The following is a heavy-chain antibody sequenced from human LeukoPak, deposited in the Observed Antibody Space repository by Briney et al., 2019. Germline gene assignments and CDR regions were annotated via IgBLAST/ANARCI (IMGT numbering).Heavy chain of an antibody. J-gene: IGHJ4*02. Sequence: SETLSLTCTVSGGSISSGSYYWSWIRQPAGKGLEWIGRIYTSGSNNYNPSLKSRVTISVDTSKNQFSLKLSSVTAADTAVYYCARAPIRLWFGELLSMVFTPNFDYWGQGTLVTVSS. V-gene: IGHV4-61*02. D-gene: IGHD3-10*01. CDR1: GGSISSGSYY. CDR2: IYTSGSN. CDR3: ARAPIRLWFGELLSMVFTPNFDY.